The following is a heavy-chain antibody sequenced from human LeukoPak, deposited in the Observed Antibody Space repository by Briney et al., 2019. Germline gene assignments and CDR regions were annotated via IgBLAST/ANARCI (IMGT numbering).Heavy chain of an antibody. J-gene: IGHJ4*02. CDR1: GFTFTDYS. CDR3: AKRGANYDFWSGYYWFNDY. CDR2: ISYDGSKK. V-gene: IGHV3-30*18. D-gene: IGHD3-3*01. Sequence: PGGSLRLSCAASGFTFTDYSIHWVRQAPGKGLEWMAVISYDGSKKYYADSVKGRFTISRDNSKNTLHLQMNRLRAEDTAVYYCAKRGANYDFWSGYYWFNDYWGRGTLVTVSS.